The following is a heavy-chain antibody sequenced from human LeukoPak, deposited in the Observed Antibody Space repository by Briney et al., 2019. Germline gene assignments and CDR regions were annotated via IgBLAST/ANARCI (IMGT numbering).Heavy chain of an antibody. CDR3: ARSLTTLTYEGY. V-gene: IGHV3-21*01. D-gene: IGHD1-1*01. CDR1: GFTFSSYM. CDR2: INSGSTHT. J-gene: IGHJ4*02. Sequence: GGSLRLSCAASGFTFSSYMMNWVRQAPGKGLEWVSSINSGSTHTYYTKSVKGRFTVSRDNAKNSLFLQMNSLRAEDTAIYYCARSLTTLTYEGYWGQGTLVTVSS.